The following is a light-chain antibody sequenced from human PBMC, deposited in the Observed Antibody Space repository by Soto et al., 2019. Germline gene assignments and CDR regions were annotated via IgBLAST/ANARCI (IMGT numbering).Light chain of an antibody. J-gene: IGLJ2*01. CDR3: SSFTFRSSLI. CDR1: MRDIGAYNL. CDR2: EVR. V-gene: IGLV2-14*01. Sequence: QSVLTQPASVSGSPGQSITIFCAGTMRDIGAYNLVSWYQQHPGRAPQLIIYEVRNRPSGSSFRFSGSKSGNTASLTISGLQAEDEADYYCSSFTFRSSLIFGGGTKLTVL.